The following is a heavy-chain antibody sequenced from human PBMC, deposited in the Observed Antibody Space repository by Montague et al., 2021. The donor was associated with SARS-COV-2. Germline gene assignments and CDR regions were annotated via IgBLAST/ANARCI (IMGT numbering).Heavy chain of an antibody. CDR1: GIIFTNSW. J-gene: IGHJ4*02. V-gene: IGHV3-7*01. CDR2: IKPDGTDK. Sequence: SLRLSCAASGIIFTNSWMSWVRQAPVKGLEWVANIKPDGTDKYYXDSVKGRFTISRDNAKKSLYLQMNSLTAEDTAVYYCATDSFSGYFDWGQGTLVTVSS. D-gene: IGHD5-12*01. CDR3: ATDSFSGYFD.